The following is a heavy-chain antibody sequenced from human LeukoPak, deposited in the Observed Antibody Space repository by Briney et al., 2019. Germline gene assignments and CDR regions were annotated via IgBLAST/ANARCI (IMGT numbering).Heavy chain of an antibody. J-gene: IGHJ4*02. CDR2: INPNSGGT. Sequence: ASVKVSCKASGYTFTGYYMHWVRQAPGQGLDWMGWINPNSGGTNYAQKFQGRVTMTRDTSISTAYMELSRLRSDDTAVYYCAKGRWFGEFLLDYWGQGTLVTVSS. V-gene: IGHV1-2*02. CDR1: GYTFTGYY. D-gene: IGHD3-10*01. CDR3: AKGRWFGEFLLDY.